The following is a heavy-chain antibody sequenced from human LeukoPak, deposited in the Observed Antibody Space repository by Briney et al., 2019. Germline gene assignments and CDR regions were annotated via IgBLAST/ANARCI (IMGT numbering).Heavy chain of an antibody. CDR2: ISGSGGST. CDR3: ARSGSYYPLFDY. V-gene: IGHV3-23*01. CDR1: GFTFSSYA. D-gene: IGHD1-26*01. J-gene: IGHJ4*02. Sequence: GGSLRLSCAASGFTFSSYAMRWVRQAPGKGLEWVSAISGSGGSTYYADSVKGRFTISRDNSKNTLYLQMNSLGAEDTAVYYCARSGSYYPLFDYWGQGTLVTVSS.